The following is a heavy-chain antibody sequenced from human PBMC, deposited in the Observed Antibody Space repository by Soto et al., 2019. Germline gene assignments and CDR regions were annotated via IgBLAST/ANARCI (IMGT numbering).Heavy chain of an antibody. V-gene: IGHV4-31*03. CDR2: IYYSGST. CDR1: GGSISSGGYY. D-gene: IGHD3-22*01. CDR3: ARSRQGYYDSSGPSDY. Sequence: SETLSLTCTVSGGSISSGGYYWSWIRQHPGKGLEWIGYIYYSGSTYYNPSLKSRVTISVDTSKNQFSLKLSSVTAADTAVYYCARSRQGYYDSSGPSDYWGQGTLVTVSS. J-gene: IGHJ4*02.